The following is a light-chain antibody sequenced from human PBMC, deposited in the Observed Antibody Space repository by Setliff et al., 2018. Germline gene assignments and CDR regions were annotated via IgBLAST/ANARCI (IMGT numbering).Light chain of an antibody. CDR1: SSDVGGYNY. J-gene: IGLJ1*01. Sequence: QSVLAQPSSASGSPGQSVTISCTGTSSDVGGYNYVSWYQQHPGKAPKLMIYEVSKRPSGVPDRFSGSKSGNTASLTVSGLQAEDEADYYCSSYAGSSTPEVFGTGTKGTVL. V-gene: IGLV2-8*01. CDR2: EVS. CDR3: SSYAGSSTPEV.